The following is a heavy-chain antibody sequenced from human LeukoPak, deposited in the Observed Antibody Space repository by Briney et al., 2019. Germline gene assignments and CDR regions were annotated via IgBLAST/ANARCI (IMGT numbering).Heavy chain of an antibody. Sequence: GGSLRLSCAASGFSVSNNYMSWVRQAPGKGLERVSVIYSGGSTFYADSVKGRFTISRDNSKNTLYLQMNSLRAEDTAVYYCASDSYSPEYFQHWGQGTLVTVSS. J-gene: IGHJ1*01. CDR1: GFSVSNNY. V-gene: IGHV3-66*01. CDR3: ASDSYSPEYFQH. D-gene: IGHD2-15*01. CDR2: IYSGGST.